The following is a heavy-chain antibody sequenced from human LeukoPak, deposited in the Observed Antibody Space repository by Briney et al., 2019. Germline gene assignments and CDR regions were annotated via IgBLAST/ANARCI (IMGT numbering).Heavy chain of an antibody. CDR1: GFTVSAYW. V-gene: IGHV3-7*01. Sequence: GGSLRLSCAASGFTVSAYWMSWVRQAPGKGLEWVANIQKDGSAKFYVDSVKGRFTISRDNAKSSLWLQMNSLRAEDTAVYYCVRGIGSDYWGQGTLVTVSS. D-gene: IGHD3-16*01. CDR3: VRGIGSDY. CDR2: IQKDGSAK. J-gene: IGHJ4*02.